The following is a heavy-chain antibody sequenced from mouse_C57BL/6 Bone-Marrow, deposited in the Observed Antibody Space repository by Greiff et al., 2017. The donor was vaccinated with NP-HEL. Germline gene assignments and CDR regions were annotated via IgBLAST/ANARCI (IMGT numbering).Heavy chain of an antibody. Sequence: EVKLQESGPELVKPGASVKIPCKASGYTFTDYNMDWVKQSHGKSLEWIGDINPNNGGTIYNQKFKGKATLTVDKSSSTAYMELRSLTSEDTAVYYCARAGGKNVWYRYYFDYWGQGTTLTVSS. J-gene: IGHJ2*01. V-gene: IGHV1-18*01. CDR3: ARAGGKNVWYRYYFDY. D-gene: IGHD2-10*02. CDR2: INPNNGGT. CDR1: GYTFTDYN.